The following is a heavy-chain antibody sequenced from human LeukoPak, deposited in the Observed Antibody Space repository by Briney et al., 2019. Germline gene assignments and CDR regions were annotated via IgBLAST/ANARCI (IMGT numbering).Heavy chain of an antibody. CDR2: IYYSGST. CDR3: ARTTEGYCSSASCFGFSYSYYMDV. Sequence: SETLSLTCTVSAGSISSYYWSWIRQPPGKGLEWIGYIYYSGSTNYNPSLKSRVTISVDTSKNQFSLKLSSVIAADTAVYYCARTTEGYCSSASCFGFSYSYYMDVWGKGTTVTISS. CDR1: AGSISSYY. D-gene: IGHD2-2*01. V-gene: IGHV4-59*01. J-gene: IGHJ6*03.